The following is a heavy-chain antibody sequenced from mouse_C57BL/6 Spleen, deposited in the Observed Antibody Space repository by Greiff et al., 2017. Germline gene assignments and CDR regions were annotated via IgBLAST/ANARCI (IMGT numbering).Heavy chain of an antibody. Sequence: VQLQQPGAELVRPGSSVKLSCKASGYTFTSYWMHWVKQRPIQGLEWIGNIDPSDSETNYNQKFKDKATLTVDKSSSTAYMQLSSLTSEDSAVXYCARGHYGSSYYAMDYWGQGTSVTVSS. CDR1: GYTFTSYW. CDR2: IDPSDSET. D-gene: IGHD1-1*01. CDR3: ARGHYGSSYYAMDY. J-gene: IGHJ4*01. V-gene: IGHV1-52*01.